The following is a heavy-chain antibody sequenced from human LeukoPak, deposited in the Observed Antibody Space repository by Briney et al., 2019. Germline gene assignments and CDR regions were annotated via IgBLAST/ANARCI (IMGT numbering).Heavy chain of an antibody. D-gene: IGHD3-9*01. CDR2: ISYDGSER. CDR1: GFTFSNYA. Sequence: GGSLRLSCAASGFTFSNYAMHWVRQAPGKGLEWVAVISYDGSERYHADSVRGRFTISRDNSKNTLYLIMNTLRAEDTALYYCAKPHFDWLHDAFDIWGQGTMVTVSS. CDR3: AKPHFDWLHDAFDI. V-gene: IGHV3-30*18. J-gene: IGHJ3*02.